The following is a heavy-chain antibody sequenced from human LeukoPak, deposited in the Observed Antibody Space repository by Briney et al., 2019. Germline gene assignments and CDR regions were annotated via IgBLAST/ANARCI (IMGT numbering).Heavy chain of an antibody. CDR2: ISTRSTYI. CDR1: GFTFSYYA. D-gene: IGHD3-16*01. V-gene: IGHV3-21*04. CDR3: ARRAGAYTHPYDY. Sequence: GGSLRLSCAASGFTFSYYAMNWVRQAPGKGLEWVSSISTRSTYIYYADSVKGRFTISIDNSKNTLYLQMNSLRAEDTAVYYCARRAGAYTHPYDYWGQGTLVTVS. J-gene: IGHJ4*02.